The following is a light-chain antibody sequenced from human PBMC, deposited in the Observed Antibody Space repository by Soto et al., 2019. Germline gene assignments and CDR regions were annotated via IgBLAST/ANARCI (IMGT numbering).Light chain of an antibody. Sequence: QSVLAQPPSVSGAPGQRVTISCTGSSSKIGAGYDVHWYQQLPGTAPKLLIYGNSNRPSVVPDRFSGSKSGTSASLAITGLQAEDEADYYCQSYDSSLSALYVFGTGTKVTVL. CDR2: GNS. CDR3: QSYDSSLSALYV. J-gene: IGLJ1*01. CDR1: SSKIGAGYD. V-gene: IGLV1-40*01.